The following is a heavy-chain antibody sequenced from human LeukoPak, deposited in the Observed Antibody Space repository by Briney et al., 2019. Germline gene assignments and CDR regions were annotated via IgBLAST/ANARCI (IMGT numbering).Heavy chain of an antibody. J-gene: IGHJ6*02. CDR3: ARVAGTTYYYYGMDV. CDR2: IYSGGST. V-gene: IGHV3-66*01. CDR1: GFTVGSNY. Sequence: GGSLRLSCAASGFTVGSNYMSWVRQAPGKGLEWVSVIYSGGSTYYADSVKGRFTISRDNSKNTLYLQMNSLRAEDTAVYYCARVAGTTYYYYGMDVWGQGTTVTVSS. D-gene: IGHD1-7*01.